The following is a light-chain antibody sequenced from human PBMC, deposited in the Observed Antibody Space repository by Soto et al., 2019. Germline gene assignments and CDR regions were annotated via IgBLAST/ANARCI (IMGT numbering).Light chain of an antibody. J-gene: IGLJ2*01. V-gene: IGLV3-21*02. CDR2: DDR. Sequence: SYELTQPPSVSVAPGQTATITCGGSNIGSKSVHWYQQRPGQAPVLVVYDDRDRPSGIPDRFSGSNSGNTATLTISRVEVGDEADYHCREWDSTLDQWIFGGGTKLTVL. CDR1: NIGSKS. CDR3: REWDSTLDQWI.